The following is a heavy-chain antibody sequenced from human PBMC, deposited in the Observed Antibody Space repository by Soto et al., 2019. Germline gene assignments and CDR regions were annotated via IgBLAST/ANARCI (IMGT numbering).Heavy chain of an antibody. CDR3: ARWWSGSRQGFDP. CDR1: GGSISSGDYY. D-gene: IGHD3-3*01. CDR2: IYYSGRT. J-gene: IGHJ5*02. V-gene: IGHV4-31*03. Sequence: QVQLQESGPGLVKPSQTLSLTCTVSGGSISSGDYYWSWIRQHPGKGLEWIGYIYYSGRTYYNPFHKSRVTISVDTSKNQFSLKLSSVTAADTAVYYCARWWSGSRQGFDPWGQGTLVTVSS.